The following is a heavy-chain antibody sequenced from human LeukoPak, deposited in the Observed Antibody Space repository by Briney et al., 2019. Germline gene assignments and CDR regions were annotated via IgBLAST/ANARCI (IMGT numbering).Heavy chain of an antibody. V-gene: IGHV1-58*02. D-gene: IGHD6-13*01. J-gene: IGHJ1*01. CDR2: IAVGSGNT. CDR3: AAEKTSSWSGAYH. Sequence: SAKVSCKASGFTFSSSAMQWVRQARGQRLEWIGWIAVGSGNTNYSQKFQGRVIITRDMSTSTAYMEVSRLRSDDTAVYYCAAEKTSSWSGAYHWGQGTLVTVSS. CDR1: GFTFSSSA.